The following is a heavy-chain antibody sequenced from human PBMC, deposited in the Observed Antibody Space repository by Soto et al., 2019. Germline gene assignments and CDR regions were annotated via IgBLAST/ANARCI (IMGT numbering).Heavy chain of an antibody. CDR2: IIPIFGTA. CDR3: ARARSRGYNYDYPFDL. CDR1: GGTFSSYA. Sequence: SVKVSCTASGGTFSSYAISWVRQAPGQGLEWMGGIIPIFGTANYAQKFQGRVTITADESTSTAYMELSSLRSEDTAVYYCARARSRGYNYDYPFDLWGQGTLVTVSS. D-gene: IGHD5-18*01. V-gene: IGHV1-69*13. J-gene: IGHJ5*02.